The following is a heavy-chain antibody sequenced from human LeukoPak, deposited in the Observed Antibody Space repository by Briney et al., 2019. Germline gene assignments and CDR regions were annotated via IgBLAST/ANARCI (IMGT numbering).Heavy chain of an antibody. CDR2: IKSKTDGGTT. J-gene: IGHJ1*01. Sequence: GGSLRLSCAASGFPFSYAWMSWVRQAPGKGLEWVGRIKSKTDGGTTDYGAIVEGRFTISRDDSKNTLYLQMNSLKTEDTAVYYCTTVGYQLPNEYLQHWGQGTLVTVSS. CDR3: TTVGYQLPNEYLQH. V-gene: IGHV3-15*01. CDR1: GFPFSYAW. D-gene: IGHD2-2*01.